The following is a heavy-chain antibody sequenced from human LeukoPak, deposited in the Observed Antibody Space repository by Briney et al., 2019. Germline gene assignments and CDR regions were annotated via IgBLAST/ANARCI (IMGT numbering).Heavy chain of an antibody. J-gene: IGHJ4*02. CDR1: GGSISSDSYY. D-gene: IGHD5-24*01. CDR3: ARGIRRDGSTYGFDY. Sequence: SETLSLTCSVSGGSISSDSYYWNWIRQPAGKGLEYIGRIYTSGSTNYNPSLKSRVTISVDMSKNQFSLKVNSVTAADTAVYYCARGIRRDGSTYGFDYWGQGTLVTVSS. V-gene: IGHV4-61*02. CDR2: IYTSGST.